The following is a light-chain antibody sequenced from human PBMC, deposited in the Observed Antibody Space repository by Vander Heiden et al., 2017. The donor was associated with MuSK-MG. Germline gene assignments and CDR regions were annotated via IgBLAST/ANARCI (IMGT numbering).Light chain of an antibody. J-gene: IGLJ2*01. Sequence: SGSPGQSVTISCTGTSSDVGGYNYVSWYQQHPGKAPKLMIYEVSKRPSGVPDRCSGSKSGNTASLTVSGLQAEDEADEYCSPSAGSKNWVFGGGTKLTVL. CDR1: SSDVGGYNY. V-gene: IGLV2-8*01. CDR3: SPSAGSKNWV. CDR2: EVS.